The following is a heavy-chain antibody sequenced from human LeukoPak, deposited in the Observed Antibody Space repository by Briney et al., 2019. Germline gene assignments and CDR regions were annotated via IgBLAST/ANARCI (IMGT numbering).Heavy chain of an antibody. D-gene: IGHD6-13*01. V-gene: IGHV3-21*01. CDR2: INIDSSYI. CDR3: ARGSYVQQRQDLFDY. Sequence: GGSLRLSCAASGFTFSRYSMNWVRQAPGKGLEWVSSINIDSSYIDYADSVKGRFTISRDKAKNSLYLQMNSLRAEDTAVYYCARGSYVQQRQDLFDYWGQGTLVTVSS. J-gene: IGHJ4*02. CDR1: GFTFSRYS.